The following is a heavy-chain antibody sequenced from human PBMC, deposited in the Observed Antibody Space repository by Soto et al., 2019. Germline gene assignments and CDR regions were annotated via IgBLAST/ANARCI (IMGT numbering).Heavy chain of an antibody. D-gene: IGHD6-13*01. J-gene: IGHJ4*02. CDR3: ARDFSGFSSSWWYFDY. CDR2: MYSSGTT. V-gene: IGHV4-30-4*01. CDR1: GGSISSGDYY. Sequence: QVQLQESGPGLVKPSQTLSLTCTVSGGSISSGDYYWSWIRQPPGKGLEWSGYMYSSGTTYYNPSLKSRVTISVDTSKNPFSLRLNSVTAADTSVYYCARDFSGFSSSWWYFDYWGQGALVTVSS.